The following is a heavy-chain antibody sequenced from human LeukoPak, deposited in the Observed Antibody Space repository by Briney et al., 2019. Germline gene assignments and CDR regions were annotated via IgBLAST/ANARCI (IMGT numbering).Heavy chain of an antibody. CDR1: GGSIISYY. CDR2: IYTSASG. J-gene: IGHJ4*02. Sequence: SETLSLTRTVSGGSIISYYCYWMRQPDASGLEWMGRIYTSASGNYNPPITSQGTMSVDTYKIQFSLKLSSVTAADTAVYYCARDKGEMPIFDYWGQGTLVTVSS. CDR3: ARDKGEMPIFDY. D-gene: IGHD5-24*01. V-gene: IGHV4-4*07.